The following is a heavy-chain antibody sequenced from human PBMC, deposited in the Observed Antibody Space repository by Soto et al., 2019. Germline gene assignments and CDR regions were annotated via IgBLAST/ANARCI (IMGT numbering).Heavy chain of an antibody. Sequence: GASVKVSCKASGYTFTSYGISWVRQAPGQGLEWMGWISAYNGNTNYAQKLQGRVTMTTDTSTSTAYMELRSLRSDDTAVYYCARDWGTHYYYGSGSYYKVFDYWGQGTLVTVSS. D-gene: IGHD3-10*01. J-gene: IGHJ4*02. CDR1: GYTFTSYG. CDR3: ARDWGTHYYYGSGSYYKVFDY. CDR2: ISAYNGNT. V-gene: IGHV1-18*01.